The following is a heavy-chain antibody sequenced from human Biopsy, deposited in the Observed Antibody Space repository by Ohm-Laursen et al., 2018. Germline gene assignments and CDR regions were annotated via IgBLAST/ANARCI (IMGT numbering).Heavy chain of an antibody. CDR2: ISDTGTT. V-gene: IGHV4-61*08. J-gene: IGHJ3*01. Sequence: TLSLTCTVSGGSIGGSGDYWSWIRQPPGKGLEWIGYISDTGTTNYNPSLRGRVAMSVDTSKNQFSLQLTSVTAADTAMFFCARLFRLDDYWNDDPPDGFDVWGQGTMVTASS. CDR3: ARLFRLDDYWNDDPPDGFDV. D-gene: IGHD3-3*01. CDR1: GGSIGGSGDY.